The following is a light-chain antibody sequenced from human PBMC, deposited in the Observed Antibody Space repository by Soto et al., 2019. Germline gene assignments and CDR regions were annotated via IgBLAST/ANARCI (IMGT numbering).Light chain of an antibody. Sequence: SALTQPASVSGSPGQSITISCTATSSDVGDYNYVSWYQQYPGKAPKLVIYEVFNRPSGVSHRFSGSKSDNTASLIISGLQTEDEADYYCSSYTSSATLVFGGGTKATVL. CDR2: EVF. V-gene: IGLV2-14*01. CDR1: SSDVGDYNY. CDR3: SSYTSSATLV. J-gene: IGLJ2*01.